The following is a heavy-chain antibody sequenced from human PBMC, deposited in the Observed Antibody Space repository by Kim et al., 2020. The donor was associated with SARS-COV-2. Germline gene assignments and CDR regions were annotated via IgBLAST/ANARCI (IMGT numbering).Heavy chain of an antibody. V-gene: IGHV1-69*13. CDR1: GGTISTYA. CDR3: ANKGSRGEGLTGPLDY. D-gene: IGHD3-10*01. Sequence: SVKVSCKASGGTISTYAISWVRQAPRQGLEWMGGIIPLLNTPTYAQKFQGRLTITADEYGTTVYMELTSLLSEDTAVYYCANKGSRGEGLTGPLDYWGQGTLVTVSS. J-gene: IGHJ4*02. CDR2: IIPLLNTP.